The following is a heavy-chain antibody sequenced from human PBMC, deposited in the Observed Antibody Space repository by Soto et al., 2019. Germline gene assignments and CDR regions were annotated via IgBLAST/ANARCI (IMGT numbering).Heavy chain of an antibody. D-gene: IGHD3-10*01. CDR1: GYTFTSYY. CDR3: ARDSLRGEGYYYGMDV. V-gene: IGHV1-46*01. J-gene: IGHJ6*02. Sequence: ASAKVSWKASGYTFTSYYMHWVRQAPGQGLEWMGIINPSGGSTSYAQKFQGRVTMTRDTSTSTVYMELSSLRSEDTAVYYCARDSLRGEGYYYGMDVWGQGTTVTVSS. CDR2: INPSGGST.